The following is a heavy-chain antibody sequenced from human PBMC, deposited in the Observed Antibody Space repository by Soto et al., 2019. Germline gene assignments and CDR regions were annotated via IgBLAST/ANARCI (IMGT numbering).Heavy chain of an antibody. CDR2: IRSKAYGGTT. CDR3: TRVPYYDFWRAYGMDV. J-gene: IGHJ6*02. V-gene: IGHV3-49*04. D-gene: IGHD3-3*01. Sequence: GGSLRLSCTASGFTFGDYAMSWVRQAPGKGLEWVGFIRSKAYGGTTEYAASVKGRFTISRDDSKSIAYLQMNSLKTEDTAVYYCTRVPYYDFWRAYGMDVWGQGTTVTVS. CDR1: GFTFGDYA.